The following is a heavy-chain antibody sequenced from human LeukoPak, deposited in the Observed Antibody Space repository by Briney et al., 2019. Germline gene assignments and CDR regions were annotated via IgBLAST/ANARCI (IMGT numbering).Heavy chain of an antibody. Sequence: ASVKVSCKASGYTFTGYYMHWVRQAPGQGLEWMGWINPNSGGTNYAQKFQGRVTMTRDTSISTAYMELSRLRSDDTAVYYCARNDYDSSGYYFEFDYWGQGTLVTVSS. V-gene: IGHV1-2*02. CDR1: GYTFTGYY. CDR3: ARNDYDSSGYYFEFDY. CDR2: INPNSGGT. D-gene: IGHD3-22*01. J-gene: IGHJ4*02.